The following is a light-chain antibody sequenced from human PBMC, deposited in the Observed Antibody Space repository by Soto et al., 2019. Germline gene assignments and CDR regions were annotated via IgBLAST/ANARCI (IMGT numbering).Light chain of an antibody. CDR1: QSVTTN. CDR2: GAS. V-gene: IGKV3-15*01. Sequence: EVVMTQSPAALSVSPGERVTFSCRASQSVTTNLAWYQHKPGQSPRLLISGASTGASGIPPRFSGSGSGTEFTLTIDRLQSADFAVYYCQQYDRWPVTFGGGTKVEIK. J-gene: IGKJ4*01. CDR3: QQYDRWPVT.